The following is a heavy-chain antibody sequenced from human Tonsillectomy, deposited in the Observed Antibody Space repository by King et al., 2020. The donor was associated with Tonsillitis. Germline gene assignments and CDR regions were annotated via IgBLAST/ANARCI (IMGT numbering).Heavy chain of an antibody. CDR2: IWYDGSNK. CDR3: VRDRNTDLNGGFDY. CDR1: RFTFSIYG. J-gene: IGHJ4*02. Sequence: VQLVESGGGVVQPGRSLRLSCAASRFTFSIYGMHWVRQAPGKGLEWVAVIWYDGSNKYYADSVEGRFTISRDNSKNTLYLQMNSLRVEDTAVYYCVRDRNTDLNGGFDYWGQGTLVTVSS. V-gene: IGHV3-33*08. D-gene: IGHD1-1*01.